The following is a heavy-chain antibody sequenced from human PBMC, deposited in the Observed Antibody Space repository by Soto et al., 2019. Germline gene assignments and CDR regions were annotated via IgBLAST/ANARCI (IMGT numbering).Heavy chain of an antibody. V-gene: IGHV3-53*01. CDR1: GFTVSNNY. Sequence: GGSLRLSCAASGFTVSNNYMTWVRQAPGKGLEWVSVIYSGGTTYYADSVKGRFTISRDNSNNTLYLQMNTLRAEDTAMYYCARLAWTTRNFDYWGQGTLVTVSS. CDR3: ARLAWTTRNFDY. J-gene: IGHJ4*02. D-gene: IGHD1-1*01. CDR2: IYSGGTT.